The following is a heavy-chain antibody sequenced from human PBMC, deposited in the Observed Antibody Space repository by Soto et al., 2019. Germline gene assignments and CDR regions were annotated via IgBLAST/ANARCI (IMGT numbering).Heavy chain of an antibody. V-gene: IGHV3-33*01. J-gene: IGHJ6*02. Sequence: GGSLRLSCAASGFTFSSYGMHWVRQAPGKGLEWVAVIWYDGSNKYYADSVKGRFTISRDNSKNTLYLQMNSLRAEDTAVYYCARDSVVVPAARYYYYYYGMDVWGQGTTVTVSS. CDR2: IWYDGSNK. CDR1: GFTFSSYG. D-gene: IGHD2-2*01. CDR3: ARDSVVVPAARYYYYYYGMDV.